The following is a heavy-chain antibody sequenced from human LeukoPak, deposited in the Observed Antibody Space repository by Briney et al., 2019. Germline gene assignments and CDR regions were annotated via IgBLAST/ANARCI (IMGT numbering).Heavy chain of an antibody. D-gene: IGHD1-26*01. CDR1: GFTFSDYY. J-gene: IGHJ4*02. CDR2: ISSSGITI. V-gene: IGHV3-11*04. Sequence: GGSLRLSCAASGFTFSDYYMTWIRQAPGKGLEWVSYISSSGITIYYADSVKGRFTISRDNSKNSLYLQMKSLRAEDTALYYCARRGYHDYSGFDYWGQGTLVTVSS. CDR3: ARRGYHDYSGFDY.